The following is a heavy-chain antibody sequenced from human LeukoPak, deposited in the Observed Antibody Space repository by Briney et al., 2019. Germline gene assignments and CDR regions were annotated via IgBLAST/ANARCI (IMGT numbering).Heavy chain of an antibody. CDR3: ARQTLYYDILTGYPYNWFDP. Sequence: KPSETLSPTCTVSGGSISSSSYYWGWIRQPPGKGLEWIGSIYYSGSTYYNPSLKSRVTISVDTSKNQFSLKLSSVTAADTAVYYCARQTLYYDILTGYPYNWFDPWGQGTLVTVSS. D-gene: IGHD3-9*01. J-gene: IGHJ5*02. CDR1: GGSISSSSYY. V-gene: IGHV4-39*01. CDR2: IYYSGST.